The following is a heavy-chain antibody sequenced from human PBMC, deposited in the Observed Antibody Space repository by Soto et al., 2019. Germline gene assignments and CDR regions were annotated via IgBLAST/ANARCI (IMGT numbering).Heavy chain of an antibody. Sequence: SETLSLTCTVSGGSISSYYWSWIRQPPGKGLEWIGYIYYSGSTNYNPSLKSRVTISVDTSKNQFSLKLSSVTAADTAVYYCARSKLNYDFWSGYYPVAESLDAFDIWGQGTMVTVSS. CDR1: GGSISSYY. V-gene: IGHV4-59*01. CDR2: IYYSGST. D-gene: IGHD3-3*01. CDR3: ARSKLNYDFWSGYYPVAESLDAFDI. J-gene: IGHJ3*02.